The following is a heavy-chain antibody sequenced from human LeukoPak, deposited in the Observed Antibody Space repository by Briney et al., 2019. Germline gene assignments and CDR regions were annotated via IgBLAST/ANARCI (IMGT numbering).Heavy chain of an antibody. V-gene: IGHV3-23*01. CDR1: GFTFSSYA. CDR2: ISGSVGST. D-gene: IGHD3-16*02. J-gene: IGHJ3*02. Sequence: PGGSLRLSCAASGFTFSSYAMSWVRQAPGKGLEWGSPISGSVGSTYYADSVKGRFTISRDNSKNTLYLQMNSLRAEDTAVYYCAKDLGDYVWGSYRYTGAFDIWGQGTMVTVSS. CDR3: AKDLGDYVWGSYRYTGAFDI.